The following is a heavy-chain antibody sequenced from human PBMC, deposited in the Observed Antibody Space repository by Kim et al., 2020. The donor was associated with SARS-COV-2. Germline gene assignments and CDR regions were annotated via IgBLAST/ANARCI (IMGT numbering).Heavy chain of an antibody. J-gene: IGHJ4*02. CDR2: IYYSGST. V-gene: IGHV4-59*01. CDR1: GGSISSYY. Sequence: SETLSLTCTVSGGSISSYYWSWIRQPPGKGLEWIGYIYYSGSTNYNPSLKSRVTISVDTSKNQFSLKLSSVTAADTAVYYCARKLNTAMPFDYWGQGTLVTVSS. D-gene: IGHD5-18*01. CDR3: ARKLNTAMPFDY.